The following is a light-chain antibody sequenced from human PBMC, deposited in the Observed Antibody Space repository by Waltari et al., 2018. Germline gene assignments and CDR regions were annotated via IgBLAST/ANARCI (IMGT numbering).Light chain of an antibody. J-gene: IGLJ2*01. CDR1: SSAVGNYKR. V-gene: IGLV2-23*02. CDR3: SSYAGSSKGV. Sequence: QSALTQPASVSGSPGQSITLPCTGTSSAVGNYKRVSWYQQHPGKAPKLMIYAISKRPSGVSVRFSGSKSGDMASLTISGLQPEDEAEYFCSSYAGSSKGVFGGGTKVTVL. CDR2: AIS.